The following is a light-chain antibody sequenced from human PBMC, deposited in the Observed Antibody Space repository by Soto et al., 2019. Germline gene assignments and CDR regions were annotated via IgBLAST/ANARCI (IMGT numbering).Light chain of an antibody. V-gene: IGKV1-5*03. CDR3: QQYSTYPYI. CDR2: KAS. J-gene: IGKJ2*01. Sequence: DIQMTQSPSTLSASVGDRVTITCRASQSINTWLAWYQQKAGKAPKLLIYKASVLQSGVPARFSGSGLGTEFSLSISSLQPDDFATYYCQQYSTYPYIFGQGTKEEIK. CDR1: QSINTW.